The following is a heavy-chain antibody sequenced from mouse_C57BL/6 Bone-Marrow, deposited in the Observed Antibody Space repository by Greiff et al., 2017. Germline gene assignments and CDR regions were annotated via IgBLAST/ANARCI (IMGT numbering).Heavy chain of an antibody. CDR2: IDPYSGGT. D-gene: IGHD2-14*01. Sequence: VQLQQPGAELVKPGASVKLSCKASGYTFTSYWMHWVKQRPGRGLEWIGRIDPYSGGTKYNEKFKSKATLTVDKPSSTAYMQLSSLTSEDSAFYYCARRTVRRDYAMDYWGQGTSVTVSS. CDR1: GYTFTSYW. J-gene: IGHJ4*01. V-gene: IGHV1-72*01. CDR3: ARRTVRRDYAMDY.